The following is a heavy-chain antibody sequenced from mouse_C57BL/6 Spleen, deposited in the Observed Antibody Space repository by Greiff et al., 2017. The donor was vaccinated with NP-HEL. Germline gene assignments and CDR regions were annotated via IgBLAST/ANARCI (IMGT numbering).Heavy chain of an antibody. D-gene: IGHD1-1*01. CDR1: GYTFTSYW. J-gene: IGHJ2*01. CDR3: ARDNYYGSYFDY. Sequence: QVHVKQPGAELVRPGSSVKLSCKASGYTFTSYWMDWVKQRPGQGLEWIGNIYPSDSETHYNQKFKDKATLTVDKSSSTAYMQLSSLTSEDSAVYYCARDNYYGSYFDYWGQGTTLTVSS. V-gene: IGHV1-61*01. CDR2: IYPSDSET.